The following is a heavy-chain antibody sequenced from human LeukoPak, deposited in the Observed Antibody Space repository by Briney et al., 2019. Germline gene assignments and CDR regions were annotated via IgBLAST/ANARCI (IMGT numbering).Heavy chain of an antibody. CDR2: IKSKTDGGTT. CDR3: TARNFDY. V-gene: IGHV3-15*01. Sequence: GGSLRLSCAASGFTFSTYAMSWVRQGPGKGLEWVGRIKSKTDGGTTDYAAPVKGRFTISRDDSKNTLYLQMNSLKTEDTAAYYCTARNFDYWGQGTLVTVSS. J-gene: IGHJ4*02. CDR1: GFTFSTYA.